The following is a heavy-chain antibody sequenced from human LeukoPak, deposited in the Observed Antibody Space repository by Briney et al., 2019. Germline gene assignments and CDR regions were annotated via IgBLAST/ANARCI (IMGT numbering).Heavy chain of an antibody. CDR1: GGSFSDSPC. CDR3: ARHTSGTMFSY. Sequence: PSETLSLTCTVSGGSFSDSPCWGWIRQSPGKGLEWVGTIAYSGSTFYSPSLRGRVTISVDTSRNQCSLSLSSVTATDTAVYYCARHTSGTMFSYWGQGTLVTVSS. D-gene: IGHD1-1*01. J-gene: IGHJ4*02. V-gene: IGHV4-39*01. CDR2: IAYSGST.